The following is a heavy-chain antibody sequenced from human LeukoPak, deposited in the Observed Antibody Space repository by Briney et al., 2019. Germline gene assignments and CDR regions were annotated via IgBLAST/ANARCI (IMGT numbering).Heavy chain of an antibody. CDR1: GFTFSSYW. D-gene: IGHD6-13*01. J-gene: IGHJ4*02. Sequence: GGSLRLSCAASGFTFSSYWMHWVRQAPGKGLVWVSRINSDGSSTSYADSVKGRFTISRDNAKNTLYLQMNSLRAEDTAVYYCAKVGHGYSSIPLLDYWGQGTLVTVSS. CDR2: INSDGSST. CDR3: AKVGHGYSSIPLLDY. V-gene: IGHV3-74*01.